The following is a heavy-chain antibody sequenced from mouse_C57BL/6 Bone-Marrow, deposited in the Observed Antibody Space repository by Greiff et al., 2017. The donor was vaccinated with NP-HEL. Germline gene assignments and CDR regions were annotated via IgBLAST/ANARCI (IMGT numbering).Heavy chain of an antibody. CDR2: IYPRSGNT. CDR1: GYTFTSYG. J-gene: IGHJ3*01. Sequence: VQLQEYGAELARPGASVKLSCKASGYTFTSYGISWVKQRTGQGLEWIGEIYPRSGNTYYNEKFKGKATLTADKSSSTAYMELRSLTSEDSAVYFCARWMVTTGWFAYWGQGTLVTVSA. D-gene: IGHD2-2*01. V-gene: IGHV1-81*01. CDR3: ARWMVTTGWFAY.